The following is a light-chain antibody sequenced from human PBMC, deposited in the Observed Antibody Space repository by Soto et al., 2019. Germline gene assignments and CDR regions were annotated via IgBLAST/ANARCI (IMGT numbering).Light chain of an antibody. Sequence: EIVMTQTPLSLAVTPGEPASISCRSSQSLLDSDDGNTYLDWYLQKPGRSPEFLIYRLSYRAPGVTDRFSGSGSGTDFTLKISRVEAEDVGIYYCMQRIEFPYTFGQGTKLEIK. J-gene: IGKJ2*01. CDR1: QSLLDSDDGNTY. CDR3: MQRIEFPYT. CDR2: RLS. V-gene: IGKV2-40*01.